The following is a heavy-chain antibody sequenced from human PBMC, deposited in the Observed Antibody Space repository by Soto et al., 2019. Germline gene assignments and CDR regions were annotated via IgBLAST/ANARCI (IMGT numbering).Heavy chain of an antibody. D-gene: IGHD3-10*01. CDR1: GFTFDDYG. J-gene: IGHJ4*02. Sequence: EVPLVESGGGVVRPGGSLRLSCAASGFTFDDYGMSWVRQAPGKGLEWVSGINWNGGSTGYADSVKGRFTISRDNAKTSLYLQMNSLRAEDTALYYCARDPYGSGSYKVGMGYWGQGTLVTVSS. CDR3: ARDPYGSGSYKVGMGY. CDR2: INWNGGST. V-gene: IGHV3-20*04.